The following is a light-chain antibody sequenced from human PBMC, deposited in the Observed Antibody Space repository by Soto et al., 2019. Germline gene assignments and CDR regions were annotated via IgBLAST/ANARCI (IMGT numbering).Light chain of an antibody. Sequence: DIQMTQSPSSLSASVGARVTITCRASQSISSYLNWYQQKPGKAPKLLIYAASSLQSGVPSRFSGSGSGTDFTLTISSLQPEEFATYYCQQSYSTPPTFGQGTKVDIK. CDR2: AAS. CDR1: QSISSY. CDR3: QQSYSTPPT. J-gene: IGKJ1*01. V-gene: IGKV1-39*01.